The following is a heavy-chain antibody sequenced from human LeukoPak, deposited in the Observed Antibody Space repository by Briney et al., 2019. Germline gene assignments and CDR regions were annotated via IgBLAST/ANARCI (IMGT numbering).Heavy chain of an antibody. D-gene: IGHD1-14*01. Sequence: GASVKVSCKASGGTFSNYAISWVRQAPGQGLEWMGWINPNSGDTNFAQKFQGRVTMTRDTSISTAYMELSSLRSDDTSVYYCARGNWNHEFDYWGQGTLVTVSS. J-gene: IGHJ4*02. CDR1: GGTFSNYA. V-gene: IGHV1-2*02. CDR2: INPNSGDT. CDR3: ARGNWNHEFDY.